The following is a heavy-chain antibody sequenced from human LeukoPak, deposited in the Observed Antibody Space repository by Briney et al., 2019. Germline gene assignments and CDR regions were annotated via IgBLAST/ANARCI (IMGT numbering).Heavy chain of an antibody. CDR1: GFTVNSNY. D-gene: IGHD1-26*01. Sequence: QAGGSLRLSCAASGFTVNSNYMSWVRQAPGKGLEWVSVVYSGDRTYYADSVKGRFTISRDDSKNTLYLLMNSLRAEDTAVYYCARGYLIDYWGQGALVTVSS. CDR2: VYSGDRT. CDR3: ARGYLIDY. J-gene: IGHJ4*02. V-gene: IGHV3-66*01.